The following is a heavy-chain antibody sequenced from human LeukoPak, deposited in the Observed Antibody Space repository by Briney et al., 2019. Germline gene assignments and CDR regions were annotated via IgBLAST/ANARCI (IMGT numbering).Heavy chain of an antibody. D-gene: IGHD3-10*01. J-gene: IGHJ5*02. CDR3: ARVPQRRGVGNWFDP. CDR2: ISSSGSTI. V-gene: IGHV3-48*03. Sequence: GGSLRLSCAASGFTFSSYEMNWVRQAPGKGLEWVSYISSSGSTIYYADSVKGRFTISRDNAKNSLYLQMNSLRAEDTAVYYCARVPQRRGVGNWFDPWGQGTLVTVSS. CDR1: GFTFSSYE.